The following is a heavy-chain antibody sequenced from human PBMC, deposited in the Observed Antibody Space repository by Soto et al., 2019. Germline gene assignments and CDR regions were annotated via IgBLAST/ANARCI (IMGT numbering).Heavy chain of an antibody. D-gene: IGHD3-22*01. V-gene: IGHV3-23*01. CDR1: GFTFSSYA. Sequence: GGSLRLSCAASGFTFSSYAMSWVRQAPGKGLEWVSAISGSGGSTYYADSVKGRFTISRDNYKNTLYLQMNSLRAEDTAVYYCSKNLASYYYDSSGYYSNWFYPWGQGTLVTVSS. CDR2: ISGSGGST. CDR3: SKNLASYYYDSSGYYSNWFYP. J-gene: IGHJ5*02.